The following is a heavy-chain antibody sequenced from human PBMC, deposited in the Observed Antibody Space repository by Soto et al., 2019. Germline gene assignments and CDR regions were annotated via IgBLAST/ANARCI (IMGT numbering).Heavy chain of an antibody. V-gene: IGHV4-30-2*01. CDR3: ASAGGLGAVAVDY. Sequence: QLQLQESGSGLVKPSQTLSLTCAVSGGSISSGGYSWSWIRQPPGKGLEWIGYIYHSGSTYYNPSRKSRVTISVDRSKNQFSRKLSSVTAADTAVYYCASAGGLGAVAVDYWGQGTLVTVSS. CDR1: GGSISSGGYS. CDR2: IYHSGST. D-gene: IGHD6-19*01. J-gene: IGHJ4*02.